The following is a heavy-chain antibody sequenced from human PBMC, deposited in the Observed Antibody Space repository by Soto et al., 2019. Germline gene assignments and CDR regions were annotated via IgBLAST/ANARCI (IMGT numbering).Heavy chain of an antibody. V-gene: IGHV3-23*01. D-gene: IGHD5-18*01. CDR2: ISGSGGST. CDR1: GFTFSSYA. CDR3: ARVQLPDLGDYFDY. J-gene: IGHJ4*02. Sequence: LRLSCAASGFTFSSYAMSWVRQAPGKGLEWVSAISGSGGSTYYADSVKGRFTISRDNSKNTLYLQMNSLRAEDTAVYYCARVQLPDLGDYFDYWGQGTLVTVSS.